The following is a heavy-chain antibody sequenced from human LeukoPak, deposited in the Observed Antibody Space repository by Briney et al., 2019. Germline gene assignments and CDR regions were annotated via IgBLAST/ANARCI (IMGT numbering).Heavy chain of an antibody. Sequence: SETLSLTCAVYGGSFSGYYWSWIRQPPGKGLEWIGEINHSGSTNYNPSLKSRATISVDTSKNQFSLKLSSVTAADTAVYYCATTPLGYYYDSSGYLDYWGQGTLVTVSS. CDR1: GGSFSGYY. V-gene: IGHV4-34*01. CDR2: INHSGST. CDR3: ATTPLGYYYDSSGYLDY. D-gene: IGHD3-22*01. J-gene: IGHJ4*02.